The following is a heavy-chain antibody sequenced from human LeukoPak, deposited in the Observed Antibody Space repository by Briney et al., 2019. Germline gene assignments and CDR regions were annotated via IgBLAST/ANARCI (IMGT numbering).Heavy chain of an antibody. CDR3: ARRLTQYDCFDP. CDR2: TYYRSTWYN. J-gene: IGHJ5*02. V-gene: IGHV6-1*01. D-gene: IGHD2-2*01. CDR1: GDSVSINSVT. Sequence: SQTLSLTCAISGDSVSINSVTCNWLRQSPSRGLEWLSSTYYRSTWYNDYAVSVRGRITVNPDTSKNQFSLHLNSVTPEDTAVYYCARRLTQYDCFDPWGQGILVTVSS.